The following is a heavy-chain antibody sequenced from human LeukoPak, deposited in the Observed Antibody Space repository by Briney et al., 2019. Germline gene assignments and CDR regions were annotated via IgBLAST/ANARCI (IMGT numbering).Heavy chain of an antibody. J-gene: IGHJ2*01. V-gene: IGHV3-53*01. CDR3: ARATRGGSYRNYWYFDL. Sequence: PGGSLRLSCAASGFTVSSNYMSWVRQAPGKGLEWVSVIYSGGSTYYADSVKGRFTISRDNSKNTLYLQMNSLRAEDTAVYYCARATRGGSYRNYWYFDLWGRGTLVTVSS. D-gene: IGHD1-26*01. CDR1: GFTVSSNY. CDR2: IYSGGST.